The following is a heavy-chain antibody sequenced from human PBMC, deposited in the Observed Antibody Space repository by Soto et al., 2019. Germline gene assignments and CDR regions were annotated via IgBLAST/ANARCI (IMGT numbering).Heavy chain of an antibody. D-gene: IGHD2-8*01. CDR1: VDSITTNGYY. V-gene: IGHV4-39*01. J-gene: IGHJ4*02. CDR3: ARSHYTYGLLIDY. CDR2: VYSTGST. Sequence: SETLSLSCSVSVDSITTNGYYWCWIRQPPGKGLQWIGNVYSTGSTFSHPSLTSRVFISVDTSKNKFSLRLTSVTAADTAVYYCARSHYTYGLLIDYWGPGIMVTVSS.